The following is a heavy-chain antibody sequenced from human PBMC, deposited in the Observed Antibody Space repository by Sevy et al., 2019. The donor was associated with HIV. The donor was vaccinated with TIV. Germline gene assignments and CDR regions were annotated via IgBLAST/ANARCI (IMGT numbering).Heavy chain of an antibody. CDR1: GSTLTKLS. V-gene: IGHV1-24*01. CDR3: ATTKDYYDSSGSPFDY. J-gene: IGHJ4*02. Sequence: ASLKVSCKVSGSTLTKLSMHWVRQVPGKGLEWMVSFDPEDGETIYARKFQGRVTMTEDTSTDTAYMVLSSLRSEDKAVYYCATTKDYYDSSGSPFDYWGQGTLVTVSS. CDR2: FDPEDGET. D-gene: IGHD3-22*01.